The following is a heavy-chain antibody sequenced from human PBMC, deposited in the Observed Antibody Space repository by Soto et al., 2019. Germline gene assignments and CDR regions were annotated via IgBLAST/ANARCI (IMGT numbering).Heavy chain of an antibody. V-gene: IGHV1-3*01. J-gene: IGHJ6*02. Sequence: ASVKVSCKASGYTFTSYAMHWVRQAPGQRLEWMGWINAGNSDTTYSQKFQGRVTITSDTSASTAYMELTSLTSEDTAVYFCAREGYYSGSGTYSPPRYYGMDVWGQGTTVTVSS. CDR2: INAGNSDT. CDR3: AREGYYSGSGTYSPPRYYGMDV. CDR1: GYTFTSYA. D-gene: IGHD3-10*01.